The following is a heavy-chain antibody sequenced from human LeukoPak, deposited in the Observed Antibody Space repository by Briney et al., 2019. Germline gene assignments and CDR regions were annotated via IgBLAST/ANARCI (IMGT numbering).Heavy chain of an antibody. V-gene: IGHV4-39*01. D-gene: IGHD5-18*01. CDR2: IYFSGDI. J-gene: IGHJ4*02. Sequence: SETLSLTCTVSVGSISSNRYYCGWIRQPPGKGLEWIASIYFSGDIYYNPSLKSRVPISVDTSKNQFSLKLRSVTAADTAVYYCARHEHIYGLLSYFNYWGQGTLVTVSS. CDR3: ARHEHIYGLLSYFNY. CDR1: VGSISSNRYY.